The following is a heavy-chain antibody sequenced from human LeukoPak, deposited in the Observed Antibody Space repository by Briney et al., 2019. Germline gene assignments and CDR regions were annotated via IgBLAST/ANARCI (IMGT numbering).Heavy chain of an antibody. J-gene: IGHJ6*02. V-gene: IGHV1-18*01. CDR1: GYTLTSYG. D-gene: IGHD1-26*01. CDR3: ARVGGSYTMTNGMDV. Sequence: ASVKVSCKASGYTLTSYGISWVRQAPGQGLEWMGWISAYNGNTNYAQKLQGRVTMTTDTSTSTAYMELRSLRSDDTAVYYCARVGGSYTMTNGMDVWGQGTTVTVSS. CDR2: ISAYNGNT.